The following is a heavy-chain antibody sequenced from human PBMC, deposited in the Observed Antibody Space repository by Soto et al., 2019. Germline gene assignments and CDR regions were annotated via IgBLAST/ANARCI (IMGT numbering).Heavy chain of an antibody. Sequence: QVQLVQSGAEVKKPGASVKVSCKASGYTFTSYDINWVRQATGQGLEWMGWMNPNSGNTGYAQKFQGRVTMTRNTSISTAYMELSSLRSEDTAVYYCARGAQGVAWLPVLTNYYFDYWGQGTLVTVSS. D-gene: IGHD3-3*01. CDR1: GYTFTSYD. CDR2: MNPNSGNT. V-gene: IGHV1-8*01. J-gene: IGHJ4*02. CDR3: ARGAQGVAWLPVLTNYYFDY.